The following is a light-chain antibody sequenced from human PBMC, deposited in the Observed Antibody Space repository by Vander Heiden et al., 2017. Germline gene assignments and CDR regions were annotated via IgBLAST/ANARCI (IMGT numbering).Light chain of an antibody. Sequence: ETVLTQSPGTLSLSPGERATLSCRASQSVSSSYLAWYQQKPGQAPRLLLYGASTRATGIPDRFSGSGSGTDFTLTISRLEPEDFAVYFCQQYGGSPYTFGQGTKLEIK. CDR2: GAS. J-gene: IGKJ2*01. CDR3: QQYGGSPYT. CDR1: QSVSSSY. V-gene: IGKV3-20*01.